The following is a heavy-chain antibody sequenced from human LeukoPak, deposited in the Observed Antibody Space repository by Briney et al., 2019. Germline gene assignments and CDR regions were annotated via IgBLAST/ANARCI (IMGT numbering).Heavy chain of an antibody. CDR2: IYYSGST. CDR1: GGSISISSYY. J-gene: IGHJ4*02. CDR3: ARETGYSSGLDY. V-gene: IGHV4-39*01. Sequence: SETLSLTCTVYGGSISISSYYWGWIRQPPGKGLEWIGSIYYSGSTYYNPSLKSRVTISVDTSKNQFSLKLSSVTAADTAVYYCARETGYSSGLDYWGQGTLVTVSS. D-gene: IGHD6-19*01.